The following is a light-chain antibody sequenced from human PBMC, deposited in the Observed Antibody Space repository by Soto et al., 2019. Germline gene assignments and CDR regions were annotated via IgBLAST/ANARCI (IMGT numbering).Light chain of an antibody. J-gene: IGKJ2*01. V-gene: IGKV3-20*01. CDR1: QRVSSSY. CDR3: QQYGSSPYT. CDR2: GAS. Sequence: EIVLTQSPGTLSLSPGERATLSCRASQRVSSSYLAWYQQKPGQAPRLLIYGASSRATGIPDRFSGSGSGTDFTLTISRLEPEDFAVYYCQQYGSSPYTFGQGTKPEIK.